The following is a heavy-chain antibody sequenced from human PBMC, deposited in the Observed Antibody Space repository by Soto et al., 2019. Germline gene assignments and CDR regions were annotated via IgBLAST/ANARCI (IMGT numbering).Heavy chain of an antibody. CDR3: ARDRGYYCSGSLISDAFDI. J-gene: IGHJ3*02. CDR2: INPSGGST. Sequence: ASVKVSCKASGYTFTSYYMHWVRQAPGQGLEWMGIINPSGGSTSYAQKFQGRVTMTRDTSTSTVYMELSSLRSEDTAVYYCARDRGYYCSGSLISDAFDIWGKGTMVTVSS. CDR1: GYTFTSYY. D-gene: IGHD3-10*01. V-gene: IGHV1-46*01.